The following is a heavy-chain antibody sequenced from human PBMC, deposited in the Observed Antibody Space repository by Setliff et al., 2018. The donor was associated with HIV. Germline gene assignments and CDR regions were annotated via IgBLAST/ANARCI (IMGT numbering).Heavy chain of an antibody. D-gene: IGHD2-21*02. J-gene: IGHJ3*02. CDR3: ARSRFVSVTAKAFDM. CDR1: SGPFSGYT. Sequence: SETLSLTCAVYSGPFSGYTWSWIRQPPGKGLERIGEINHSGSTNYNPSLKSRVIISVDPSKNQFSLRQRSVTAADTAVYYCARSRFVSVTAKAFDMWGQGTMVTVS. V-gene: IGHV4-34*01. CDR2: INHSGST.